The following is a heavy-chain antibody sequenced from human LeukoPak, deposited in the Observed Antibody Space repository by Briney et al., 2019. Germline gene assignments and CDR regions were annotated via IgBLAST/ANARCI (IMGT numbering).Heavy chain of an antibody. CDR3: ARDSPTTSVLDY. J-gene: IGHJ4*02. V-gene: IGHV3-30-3*01. D-gene: IGHD1-7*01. CDR2: ISYDGSNK. CDR1: GFTFSSYA. Sequence: GGSLRLSCAASGFTFSSYAMHWVRQAPGKGLGWVAVISYDGSNKYYADYVKGRFTISRDNSKNTLYLQMNSLRAEDTAVYYCARDSPTTSVLDYWGQGTLVTVSS.